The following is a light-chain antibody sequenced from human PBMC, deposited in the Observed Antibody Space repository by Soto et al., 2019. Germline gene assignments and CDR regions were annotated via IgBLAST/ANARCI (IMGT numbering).Light chain of an antibody. V-gene: IGKV3D-15*01. CDR3: QDFDSPQWT. CDR1: QSISRS. J-gene: IGKJ1*01. Sequence: EIVMTQSPATLSVSPGERATLSCRASQSISRSLAWYQQKPGQPPRLLIYGVSMRADGIPDRFSGSGSGSEFTLTINRLEPEDFAVYYCQDFDSPQWTFGQGTKV. CDR2: GVS.